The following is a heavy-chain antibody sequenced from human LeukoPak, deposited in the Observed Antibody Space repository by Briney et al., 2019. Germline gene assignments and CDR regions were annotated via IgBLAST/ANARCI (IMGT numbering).Heavy chain of an antibody. Sequence: PSETLSLTCTVSGGSISSYYWSWIRQPPGKGLEWIGHIYSSGTTNYNPSLKSRVTLSVDTPKNQFSLKLSSVTAADTAVYYCARGGPTMAARRTFDYWGQGTLVTVSS. J-gene: IGHJ4*02. CDR1: GGSISSYY. CDR3: ARGGPTMAARRTFDY. D-gene: IGHD6-6*01. V-gene: IGHV4-59*01. CDR2: IYSSGTT.